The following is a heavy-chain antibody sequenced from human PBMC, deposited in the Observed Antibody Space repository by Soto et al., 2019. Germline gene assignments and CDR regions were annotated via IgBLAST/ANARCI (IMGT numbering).Heavy chain of an antibody. CDR1: GGTFSSYT. V-gene: IGHV1-69*02. CDR3: SYYYGSGSYPFDY. Sequence: QVQLVHSGAEVKKPGSSVKVSCKASGGTFSSYTISWVRQAPGQGLEWMGRIIPILGIANYAQKFQGRVTITADKSTSTAYMELSSLRSEDTAVYYCSYYYGSGSYPFDYWGQGTLVTVSS. D-gene: IGHD3-10*01. CDR2: IIPILGIA. J-gene: IGHJ4*02.